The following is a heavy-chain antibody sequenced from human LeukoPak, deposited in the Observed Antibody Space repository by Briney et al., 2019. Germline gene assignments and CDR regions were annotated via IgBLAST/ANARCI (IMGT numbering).Heavy chain of an antibody. V-gene: IGHV1-18*01. Sequence: ASVKVSCKASGYTFTSYGISWVRQAPGQGLEWMGWISAYNGNTNYAQRLQGRVTMTTDTSTSTAYMELRSLRSDDTAVYYCATWFGERGYFDYWGQGTLVTVSS. D-gene: IGHD3-10*01. CDR2: ISAYNGNT. J-gene: IGHJ4*02. CDR3: ATWFGERGYFDY. CDR1: GYTFTSYG.